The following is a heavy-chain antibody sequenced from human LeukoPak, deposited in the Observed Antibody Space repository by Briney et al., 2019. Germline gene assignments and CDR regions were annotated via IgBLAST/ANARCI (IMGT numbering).Heavy chain of an antibody. CDR1: GGSISSYY. D-gene: IGHD4-23*01. CDR3: ARGRFYGGNLGIYYYYMDV. CDR2: IYYSGST. V-gene: IGHV4-59*01. Sequence: SETLSLTCTVSGGSISSYYWSWIRQPPGKVLEWIGYIYYSGSTNYNPSLKSRVTISVDTSKNQFSLKLSSVTAADTAVYYCARGRFYGGNLGIYYYYMDVWGKGTTVTVSS. J-gene: IGHJ6*03.